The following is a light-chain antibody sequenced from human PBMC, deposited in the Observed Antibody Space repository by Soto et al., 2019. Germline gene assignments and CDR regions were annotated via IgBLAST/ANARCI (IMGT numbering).Light chain of an antibody. Sequence: EIVMTQSPATLSVSPGERATLAFSSSQSISSNLAWYQQKPGQAPRLLIYGASTRATGFPARFSGSGSGTEFTLTISSLQSEDFAVYYCQQYNNWPPWTFGQGTKVDI. V-gene: IGKV3-15*01. CDR3: QQYNNWPPWT. CDR1: QSISSN. J-gene: IGKJ1*01. CDR2: GAS.